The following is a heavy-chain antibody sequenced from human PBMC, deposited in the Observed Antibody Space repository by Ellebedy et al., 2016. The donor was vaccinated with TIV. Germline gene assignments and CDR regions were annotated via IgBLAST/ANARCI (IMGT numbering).Heavy chain of an antibody. D-gene: IGHD6-19*01. Sequence: SETLSLXCAVYGGSFSGYYWSWIRQPPGKGLEWIGEINHSGSTNYNPSLKSRVTISVDTSKNQFSLKLSSVTAADTAVYYCAGPVAGTEKLDWFDPWGQGTLVTVSS. V-gene: IGHV4-34*01. J-gene: IGHJ5*02. CDR3: AGPVAGTEKLDWFDP. CDR1: GGSFSGYY. CDR2: INHSGST.